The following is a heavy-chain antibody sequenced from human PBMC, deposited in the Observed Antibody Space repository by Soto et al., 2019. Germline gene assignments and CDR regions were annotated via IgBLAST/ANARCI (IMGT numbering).Heavy chain of an antibody. J-gene: IGHJ6*02. V-gene: IGHV4-61*01. CDR1: GCSVSSGSYY. CDR2: IYYSGST. D-gene: IGHD4-4*01. CDR3: GGTTVTKYYYGMDV. Sequence: SETLSLTCTVSGCSVSSGSYYWSWIRQPPGKGLEWIEYIYYSGSTNYNPSLKSRVTISVDTSKNQFSLKLSSVTAADTAVYYCGGTTVTKYYYGMDVWGQGTTVTVPS.